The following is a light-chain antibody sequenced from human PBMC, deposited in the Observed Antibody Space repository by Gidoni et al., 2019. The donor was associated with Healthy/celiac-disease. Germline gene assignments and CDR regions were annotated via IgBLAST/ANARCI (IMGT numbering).Light chain of an antibody. J-gene: IGKJ1*01. V-gene: IGKV3-15*01. Sequence: EIVMTLSPATLSVSPGDRATLSCRASQSDSSNLAWYQQKPGQAPRPLIYGASTRATGIPARFSGSGSGTEFTLTISSLQPEDFAVYYCQQYNNWPPWTFGQGTKVEIK. CDR2: GAS. CDR1: QSDSSN. CDR3: QQYNNWPPWT.